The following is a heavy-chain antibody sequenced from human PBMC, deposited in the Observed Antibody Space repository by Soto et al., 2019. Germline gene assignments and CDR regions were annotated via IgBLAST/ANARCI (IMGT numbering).Heavy chain of an antibody. D-gene: IGHD2-21*01. J-gene: IGHJ4*02. Sequence: QVQLVESGGGVVQPGRSLRLSCAASGFTFSSYGMHWVRQAPGKGLERVAVIWYDGSNKYYADSVKGRFTISRDNSKNTLYLQMNSLRAEDTAVYYCARAGRDCYLRDYFDYWGQGTMVTVS. V-gene: IGHV3-33*01. CDR1: GFTFSSYG. CDR3: ARAGRDCYLRDYFDY. CDR2: IWYDGSNK.